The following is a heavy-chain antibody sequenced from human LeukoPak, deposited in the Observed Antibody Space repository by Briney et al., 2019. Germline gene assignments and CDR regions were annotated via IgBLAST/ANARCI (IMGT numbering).Heavy chain of an antibody. V-gene: IGHV3-21*01. CDR2: ISSSSSYI. CDR1: GFTFSSYS. J-gene: IGHJ6*03. CDR3: ARAPSNDDIVVVPAAPYYMDV. Sequence: GGSLRLSCAASGFTFSSYSMSWVRQAPGKGLEWVSSISSSSSYIYYADSVKGRFTISRDNAKNSLYLQMSSLRAEDTAVYYCARAPSNDDIVVVPAAPYYMDVWGKGTTVTVSS. D-gene: IGHD2-2*01.